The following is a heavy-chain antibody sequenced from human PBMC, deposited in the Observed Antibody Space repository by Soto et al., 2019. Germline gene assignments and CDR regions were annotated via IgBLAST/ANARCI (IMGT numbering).Heavy chain of an antibody. CDR3: ARLVGAFYHHYGMNV. CDR2: IYPGDSDT. D-gene: IGHD1-26*01. Sequence: GESLKISCKGSGYSFTSYWIGWVRQMPGKGLEWMGIIYPGDSDTRYSPSFQGQVTISADKSISTAYLQWSSLKASDTAMYYCARLVGAFYHHYGMNVWDQGTTVTVSS. V-gene: IGHV5-51*01. J-gene: IGHJ6*02. CDR1: GYSFTSYW.